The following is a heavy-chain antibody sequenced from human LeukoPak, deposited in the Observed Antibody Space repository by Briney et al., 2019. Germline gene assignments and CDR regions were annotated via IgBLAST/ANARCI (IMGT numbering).Heavy chain of an antibody. CDR3: ARDGYTRWFDP. CDR2: IYNSGST. D-gene: IGHD5-18*01. CDR1: GDSISIYY. J-gene: IGHJ5*02. V-gene: IGHV4-4*08. Sequence: SETLSLTCSVSGDSISIYYWSWIRQPPGKGLEWIGYIYNSGSTNYNPSLKSRVTISVDTSKNQFSLKLSSVTAADTAVYYCARDGYTRWFDPWGQGTLVTVSS.